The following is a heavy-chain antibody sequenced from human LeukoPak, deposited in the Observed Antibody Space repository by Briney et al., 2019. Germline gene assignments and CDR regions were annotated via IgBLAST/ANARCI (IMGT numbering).Heavy chain of an antibody. CDR2: TYYRSKWYN. CDR3: ARDPRVSAGWQFDY. CDR1: GDSVSSKSAT. Sequence: SQTLSLTCAISGDSVSSKSATWNWIRQSPSRGLEWLGKTYYRSKWYNDSAVSVTSRITISPDTSKNQFSLQLNSVTPEDTAVYYCARDPRVSAGWQFDYWGEGTLVTVSS. D-gene: IGHD6-19*01. V-gene: IGHV6-1*01. J-gene: IGHJ4*02.